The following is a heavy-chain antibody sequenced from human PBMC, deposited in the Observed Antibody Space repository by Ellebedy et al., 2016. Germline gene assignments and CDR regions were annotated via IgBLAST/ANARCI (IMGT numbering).Heavy chain of an antibody. Sequence: SETLSLXCAVYGGSFSGYYWSWIRQPPGKGLEWIGEINHSGSTNYNPSLKSRVTISVDTSKNQFSLKLSSVTAADTAVYYCARGQGGSYWDDYYYYMDVWGKGTTVTVSS. CDR3: ARGQGGSYWDDYYYYMDV. CDR2: INHSGST. V-gene: IGHV4-34*01. D-gene: IGHD1-26*01. CDR1: GGSFSGYY. J-gene: IGHJ6*03.